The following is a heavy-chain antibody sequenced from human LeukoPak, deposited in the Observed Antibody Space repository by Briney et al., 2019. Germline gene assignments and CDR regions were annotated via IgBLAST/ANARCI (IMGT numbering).Heavy chain of an antibody. CDR3: ARERRYDFWSGYHYYFDY. V-gene: IGHV4-59*01. CDR2: IYYSGST. Sequence: SETLSLTCTVSGGSISSYYWSWIRQPPGKGLEWIGYIYYSGSTNYNPSLKSRVTISVDTSKSQFSLKLSSVTAADTAVYYCARERRYDFWSGYHYYFDYWGQGTLVTVSS. J-gene: IGHJ4*02. CDR1: GGSISSYY. D-gene: IGHD3-3*01.